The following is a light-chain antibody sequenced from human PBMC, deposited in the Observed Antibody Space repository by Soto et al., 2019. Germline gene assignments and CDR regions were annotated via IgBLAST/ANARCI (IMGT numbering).Light chain of an antibody. CDR3: QQSYSTPLT. CDR1: QSISSY. Sequence: DIRMTQSPSSLSSSVGDIFTITGVASQSISSYLNWYQQKPGKAPKLLIYAASSLQSGVPSRFSGSGSGTDFTLTISSLQPEDFATYYCQQSYSTPLTFGGGTKVDIK. CDR2: AAS. V-gene: IGKV1-39*01. J-gene: IGKJ4*01.